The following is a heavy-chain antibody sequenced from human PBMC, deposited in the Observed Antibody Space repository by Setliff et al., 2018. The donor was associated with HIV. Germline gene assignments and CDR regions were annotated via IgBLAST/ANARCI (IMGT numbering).Heavy chain of an antibody. D-gene: IGHD3-16*01. CDR2: INHSGST. CDR3: ARGLVEEIVMITQPRLKYAFDI. J-gene: IGHJ3*02. Sequence: KTSETLSLTCAVYGGSFSGYYWTWIRQPPGKGLEWIGGINHSGSTNYNPSLKSRVTISVDTSKNQFSLKLSSVTAADTAVYYCARGLVEEIVMITQPRLKYAFDIWSQGTMVTVSS. CDR1: GGSFSGYY. V-gene: IGHV4-34*01.